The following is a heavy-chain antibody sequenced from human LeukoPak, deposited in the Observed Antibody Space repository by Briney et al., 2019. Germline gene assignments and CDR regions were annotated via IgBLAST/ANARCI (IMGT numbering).Heavy chain of an antibody. J-gene: IGHJ4*02. CDR2: IYYSGST. Sequence: SETLSLTCTVSGGSISSYYWSWIRQPPGKGLEWIGYIYYSGSTNYNPSLKSRVTISVDTSKNQFSLKLSSVTAADTAVYYCAGASYDSSGVHLGQGTLVTVPS. D-gene: IGHD3-22*01. V-gene: IGHV4-59*01. CDR3: AGASYDSSGVH. CDR1: GGSISSYY.